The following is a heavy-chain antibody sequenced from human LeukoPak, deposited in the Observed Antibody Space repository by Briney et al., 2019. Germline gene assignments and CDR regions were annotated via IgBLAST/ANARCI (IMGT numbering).Heavy chain of an antibody. CDR1: GLTFSDYS. CDR2: ISPGSSFI. V-gene: IGHV3-21*04. Sequence: PGGSLRLSCAASGLTFSDYSLNWVRQAPEKGLEWVSSISPGSSFIYYADSVKGRFTISRDNAKDSLYLQMNSLRAEDTAVYYCAKDKDYYGSGSSYWAQGTLVTVSS. D-gene: IGHD3-10*01. J-gene: IGHJ4*02. CDR3: AKDKDYYGSGSSY.